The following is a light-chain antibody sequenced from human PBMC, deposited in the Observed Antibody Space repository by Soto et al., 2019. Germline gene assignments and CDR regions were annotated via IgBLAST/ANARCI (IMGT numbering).Light chain of an antibody. CDR3: CSFTITKTYV. V-gene: IGLV2-14*01. Sequence: QSVLPQPASVSGSPGQSIAISCTGSSSDVGAHNFVSWYQQHPGKAPKLIIYDVNNRPSGVSNRFSGSKSGDTASLTISGLQAEDEADYYCCSFTITKTYVFGTGTKVTVL. CDR2: DVN. J-gene: IGLJ1*01. CDR1: SSDVGAHNF.